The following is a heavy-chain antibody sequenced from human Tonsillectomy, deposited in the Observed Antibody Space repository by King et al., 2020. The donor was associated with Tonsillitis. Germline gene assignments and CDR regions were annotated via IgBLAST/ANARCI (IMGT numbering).Heavy chain of an antibody. D-gene: IGHD3-3*01. Sequence: VQLVESGGGLVQPGRSLRLSCAASGFTFDDYAMHWVRQAPGKGLEWVSGSSWNRASIDYADSVTGRFTISRDNAKNSLYLLMNSLRAEDTALYYCAKGGFLQWLGRAFDIWGQGTMVTVSS. V-gene: IGHV3-9*01. CDR2: SSWNRASI. J-gene: IGHJ3*02. CDR1: GFTFDDYA. CDR3: AKGGFLQWLGRAFDI.